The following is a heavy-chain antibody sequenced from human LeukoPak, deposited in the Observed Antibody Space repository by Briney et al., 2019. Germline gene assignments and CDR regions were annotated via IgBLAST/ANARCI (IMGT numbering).Heavy chain of an antibody. Sequence: GGSLRLSCAASGFTFSDYYMSWIRQAPGKGLEWVAVISYHGSNKYYADSVKGRFTISRDNSKNTLYLQMNSLRAEDTAVYYCAKDQLGFDIWGQGTLVTVSS. CDR1: GFTFSDYY. J-gene: IGHJ3*02. D-gene: IGHD1-1*01. CDR2: ISYHGSNK. V-gene: IGHV3-30*18. CDR3: AKDQLGFDI.